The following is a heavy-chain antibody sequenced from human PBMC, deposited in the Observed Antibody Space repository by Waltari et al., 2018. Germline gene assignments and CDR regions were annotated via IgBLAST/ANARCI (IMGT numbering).Heavy chain of an antibody. CDR2: IIPIFGTA. V-gene: IGHV1-69*05. CDR3: ARVVNLRPSGYYRNYYYYGMDV. D-gene: IGHD3-22*01. J-gene: IGHJ6*02. Sequence: QVQLVQSGAEVKKPGSSVKVSCKASGGTFSSYAISWVRQAPGHGLEWMGGIIPIFGTANYAQKFQGRVTITTDESTSTAYMELSSLRSEDTAVYYCARVVNLRPSGYYRNYYYYGMDVWGQGTTVTVSS. CDR1: GGTFSSYA.